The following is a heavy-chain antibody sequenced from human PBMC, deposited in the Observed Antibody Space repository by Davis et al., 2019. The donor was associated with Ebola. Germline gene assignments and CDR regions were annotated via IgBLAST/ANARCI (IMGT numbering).Heavy chain of an antibody. Sequence: SGPTLVKPTQTLTLTCSFSGFSLTTTGLGVGWIRQSPGKVLEWLALIYWDDDKRYSPSLRSRLTISKDTSKNQVVLTMTNMDPLDTATYYCAHKAYGSLANWFGPWGQGTLVTVSS. J-gene: IGHJ5*02. CDR3: AHKAYGSLANWFGP. V-gene: IGHV2-5*02. D-gene: IGHD4-17*01. CDR1: GFSLTTTGLG. CDR2: IYWDDDK.